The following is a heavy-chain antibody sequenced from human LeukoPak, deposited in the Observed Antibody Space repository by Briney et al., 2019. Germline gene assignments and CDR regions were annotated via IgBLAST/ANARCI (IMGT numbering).Heavy chain of an antibody. CDR3: ASWGAYYDFWSGYFRFDP. CDR1: GYTFTSYD. V-gene: IGHV1-8*01. J-gene: IGHJ5*02. Sequence: ASVKVSCKASGYTFTSYDINWVRQAPGQGLEWMGWMNPNSGNTGYAQKFRGRVTMTRNTSISTAYMELSSLRSEDTAVYYCASWGAYYDFWSGYFRFDPWGQGTLVTVSS. CDR2: MNPNSGNT. D-gene: IGHD3-3*01.